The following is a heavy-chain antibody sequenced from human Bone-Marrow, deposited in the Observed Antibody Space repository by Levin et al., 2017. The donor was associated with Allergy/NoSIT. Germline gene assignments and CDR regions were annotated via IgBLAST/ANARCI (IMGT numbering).Heavy chain of an antibody. J-gene: IGHJ4*02. D-gene: IGHD3-22*01. CDR2: ISGSGGTT. CDR1: GFTFSSYA. V-gene: IGHV3-23*01. Sequence: PGGSLRLSCAASGFTFSSYALTWVRQAPGQGLECVSHISGSGGTTYYADSVKGRFTISRDNSKNTLYLQMNSLRAEDTAVYYCAKDPYYYDSSGYPHYFDQWGQGTLVTVSS. CDR3: AKDPYYYDSSGYPHYFDQ.